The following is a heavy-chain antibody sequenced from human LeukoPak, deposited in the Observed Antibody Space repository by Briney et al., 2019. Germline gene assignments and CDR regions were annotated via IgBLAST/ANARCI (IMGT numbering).Heavy chain of an antibody. Sequence: EASVKVSCKASGYTFTNYGMTWVRQAPGQGLEWMGWISAYNDNTNYAPKFQGRVTMTEDTSTDTAYMELSSLRSEDTAVYYCATGGPTEPSDAFDIWGQGTMVTVSS. CDR1: GYTFTNYG. CDR2: ISAYNDNT. D-gene: IGHD1-14*01. V-gene: IGHV1-18*01. J-gene: IGHJ3*02. CDR3: ATGGPTEPSDAFDI.